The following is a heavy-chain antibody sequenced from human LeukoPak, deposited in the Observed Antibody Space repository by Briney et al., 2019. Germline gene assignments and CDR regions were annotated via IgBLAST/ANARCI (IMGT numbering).Heavy chain of an antibody. J-gene: IGHJ4*02. CDR2: IYTSGST. D-gene: IGHD3-22*01. V-gene: IGHV4-4*07. CDR1: GGSISSYY. CDR3: ARLLTYYYDSSGSPSYYFDY. Sequence: PSETLSLTCTVSGGSISSYYWSWIRQPAGKGLEWIGRIYTSGSTNYNPSLKSRVTMSVDTSKNQFSLKLSSVTAADTAVYYCARLLTYYYDSSGSPSYYFDYWGQGTLVTVSS.